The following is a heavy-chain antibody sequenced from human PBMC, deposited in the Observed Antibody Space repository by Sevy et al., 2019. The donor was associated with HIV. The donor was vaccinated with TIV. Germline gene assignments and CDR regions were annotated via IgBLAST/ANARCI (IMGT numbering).Heavy chain of an antibody. V-gene: IGHV3-23*01. J-gene: IGHJ1*01. CDR3: AKDASSSRTGGTFQH. CDR1: GFIFSGYV. D-gene: IGHD6-13*01. CDR2: ISASGGST. Sequence: GGSLRLSCAASGFIFSGYVMSWVRQAPGKGLEWVSGISASGGSTYYADSVKGRFTISRDKSKNTLDLQMNSIRVEDTAVYYCAKDASSSRTGGTFQHWGQGTLVTVSS.